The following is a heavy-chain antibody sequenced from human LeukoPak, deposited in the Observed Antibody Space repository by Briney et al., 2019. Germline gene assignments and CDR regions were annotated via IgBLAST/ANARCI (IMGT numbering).Heavy chain of an antibody. CDR2: IYSGGST. CDR1: GFTVSSNY. CDR3: ARDNNKAGYGMDV. D-gene: IGHD1/OR15-1a*01. J-gene: IGHJ6*02. Sequence: GGSLRLSCAASGFTVSSNYMSWVRQAPGKGLEWVSVIYSGGSTYYADSVKGRFAISRDNSKNTLYLQMNSLRAEDTAVYYCARDNNKAGYGMDVWGRGTTVTVSS. V-gene: IGHV3-66*01.